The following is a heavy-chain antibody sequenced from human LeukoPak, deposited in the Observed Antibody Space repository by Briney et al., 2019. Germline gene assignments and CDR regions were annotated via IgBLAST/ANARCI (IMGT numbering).Heavy chain of an antibody. CDR2: IYTSGST. J-gene: IGHJ3*02. CDR3: ARVDIPMAGHAFDI. Sequence: KTPETLSLTCTVSGGSISSGSYYWSWIRQPAGKGLEWIGRIYTSGSTNYNPSLRSRVTILLDTSKNQFSLNLNSVTAADTAVYYCARVDIPMAGHAFDIWGQGTMVTVSS. D-gene: IGHD5-18*01. CDR1: GGSISSGSYY. V-gene: IGHV4-61*02.